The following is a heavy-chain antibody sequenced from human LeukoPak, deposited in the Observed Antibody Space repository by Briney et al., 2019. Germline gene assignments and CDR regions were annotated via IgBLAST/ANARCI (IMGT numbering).Heavy chain of an antibody. CDR1: GFKFSSFA. D-gene: IGHD2-21*01. J-gene: IGHJ4*02. CDR2: IDKIGVGT. Sequence: PGGSLRLSCAASGFKFSSFAMSWIRQAPGKGLEWVSSIDKIGVGTYYADSVRGRFTISRDNSKNTLFLQMNSLRAEDSAVYYCAKDYVVGSIDYWGQGTLVTVSS. V-gene: IGHV3-23*01. CDR3: AKDYVVGSIDY.